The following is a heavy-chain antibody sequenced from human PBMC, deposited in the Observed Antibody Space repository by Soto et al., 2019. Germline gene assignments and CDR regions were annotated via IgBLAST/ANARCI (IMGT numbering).Heavy chain of an antibody. V-gene: IGHV4-34*01. Sequence: RSLTCAVYGGSFSGYYWSWIRQPPGQGLEWIGEINHSGSTNYNPSLKSRVTISVDTSKNQFSLKLSSVTAADTAVYYCARGFKTFGGITIVGVVPNYGMDVWGQGTTVTVSS. CDR1: GGSFSGYY. CDR3: ARGFKTFGGITIVGVVPNYGMDV. J-gene: IGHJ6*02. D-gene: IGHD3-3*01. CDR2: INHSGST.